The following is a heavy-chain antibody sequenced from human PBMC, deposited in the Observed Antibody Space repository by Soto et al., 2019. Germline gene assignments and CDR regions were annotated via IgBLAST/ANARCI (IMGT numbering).Heavy chain of an antibody. V-gene: IGHV3-21*01. CDR2: ISSSSSYI. D-gene: IGHD4-17*01. CDR3: ARVRWRDSGWDDY. Sequence: EVQLVESGGGLVKPGGSLRLSCAASGFTFSSYSMNWVRQAPGKGLEWVSSISSSSSYIYYADSVKGRFTISRDNAKNSLYLQMNSLRAEDTAVYYCARVRWRDSGWDDYWGQGTLVTVSS. CDR1: GFTFSSYS. J-gene: IGHJ4*02.